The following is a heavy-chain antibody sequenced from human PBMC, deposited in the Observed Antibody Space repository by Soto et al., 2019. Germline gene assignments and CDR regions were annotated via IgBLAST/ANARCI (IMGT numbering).Heavy chain of an antibody. CDR2: ISHDGSYK. D-gene: IGHD1-26*01. J-gene: IGHJ3*02. Sequence: HPGGSLRLSCAASGSSFTTYVMHWVRQAPGKGLEWVAVISHDGSYKYYGDAVKGRFTISRDTSKNAVYLEMNSLRPEDTAVYYCAKGLLAIVGTTLPRDAFNIWGQGTMVTVSS. CDR1: GSSFTTYV. CDR3: AKGLLAIVGTTLPRDAFNI. V-gene: IGHV3-30*18.